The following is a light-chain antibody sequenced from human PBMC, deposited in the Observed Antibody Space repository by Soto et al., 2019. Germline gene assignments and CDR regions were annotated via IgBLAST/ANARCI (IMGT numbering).Light chain of an antibody. CDR1: QSISNW. CDR3: QEYNSFPWT. Sequence: DIPMTQSPSTLSASVGDRVTITCRARQSISNWLAWSQQKPGKAPKLLIYDGSSLESGVPSRFSGSGSGTEFTLTICSLQPADFATYYCQEYNSFPWTFGQGTKVEIK. V-gene: IGKV1-5*01. J-gene: IGKJ1*01. CDR2: DGS.